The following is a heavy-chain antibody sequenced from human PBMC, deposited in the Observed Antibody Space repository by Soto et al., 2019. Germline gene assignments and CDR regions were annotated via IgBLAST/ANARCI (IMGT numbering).Heavy chain of an antibody. CDR1: GGSISSYY. CDR3: ASQITTYYYDSSGYWHDAFDI. V-gene: IGHV4-59*01. D-gene: IGHD3-22*01. CDR2: IYYSGST. Sequence: SETLSLTCTVSGGSISSYYWSWIRQPPGKGLEWIGYIYYSGSTNYNPSLKSRVTISVDTSKNQFSLKLSSVTAADTAVYYCASQITTYYYDSSGYWHDAFDIWGQGTMVTVSS. J-gene: IGHJ3*02.